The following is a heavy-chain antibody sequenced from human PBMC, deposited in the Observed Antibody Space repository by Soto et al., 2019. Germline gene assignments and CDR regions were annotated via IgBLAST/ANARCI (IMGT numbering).Heavy chain of an antibody. D-gene: IGHD3-10*01. CDR1: GGSIRSYY. J-gene: IGHJ5*02. V-gene: IGHV4-4*07. CDR2: IYTSGST. CDR3: ARRGRGVISLNWFDP. Sequence: PSETLSLTCTVSGGSIRSYYWSWIRQPAGKPLEWIGRIYTSGSTNYNPSLKSRVTMSVDTSKNQFSLKLSSVTAADTAVYYCARRGRGVISLNWFDPWGQGTLVTVSS.